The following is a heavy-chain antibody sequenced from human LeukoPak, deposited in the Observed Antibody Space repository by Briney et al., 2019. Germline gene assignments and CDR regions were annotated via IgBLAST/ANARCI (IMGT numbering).Heavy chain of an antibody. D-gene: IGHD5-24*01. CDR3: ARGETMDV. Sequence: GGSLRLSCVALEFSFETYWVSWVRQAPGKGPEWVANINEDGSEKHYVGSVRGRFTISRDNADNSLHLQMNSLRPEDMAVYYCARGETMDVWGKGTTVTVSS. CDR1: EFSFETYW. J-gene: IGHJ6*03. V-gene: IGHV3-7*01. CDR2: INEDGSEK.